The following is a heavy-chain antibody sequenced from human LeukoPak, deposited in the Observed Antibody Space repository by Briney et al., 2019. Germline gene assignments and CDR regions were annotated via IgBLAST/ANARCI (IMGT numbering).Heavy chain of an antibody. Sequence: SETLSLTCTVSGVYITSYYWSWIRQPPRKGLEWIGSIYHSGSTNDNPSLKSRVTTSVDTSKNQFSLKLSSVTAEDTAVYYCARRGYYYDSSHYYYFDYWGQGTLVTVSS. J-gene: IGHJ4*02. V-gene: IGHV4-59*08. CDR1: GVYITSYY. CDR3: ARRGYYYDSSHYYYFDY. D-gene: IGHD3-22*01. CDR2: IYHSGST.